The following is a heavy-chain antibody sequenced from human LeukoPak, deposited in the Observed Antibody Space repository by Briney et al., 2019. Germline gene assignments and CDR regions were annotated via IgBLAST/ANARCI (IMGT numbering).Heavy chain of an antibody. J-gene: IGHJ4*02. V-gene: IGHV4-59*08. CDR3: ARGGWSLDY. D-gene: IGHD6-19*01. Sequence: PSETLSLTCAVSGGSISYNYWSWIRQPPGKGLEWIGFIDYSGNTNYSPSLKSRVTISVGTSKNQFSLKLNSVTAADTAVYYCARGGWSLDYWGQGTLVTVSS. CDR2: IDYSGNT. CDR1: GGSISYNY.